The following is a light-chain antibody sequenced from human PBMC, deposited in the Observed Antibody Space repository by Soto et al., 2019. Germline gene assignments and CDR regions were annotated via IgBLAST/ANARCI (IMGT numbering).Light chain of an antibody. V-gene: IGKV1-5*01. Sequence: DIQMTQSPSTLSASIGDRVTITCRASQTINNWLAWYQQKPGKAPNLLIYHASNLETGVPSRFSGSAFGTEFTLTSSSLQPDDFANYYCQHYNSYPWTFGQGTKVEIK. CDR1: QTINNW. CDR3: QHYNSYPWT. J-gene: IGKJ1*01. CDR2: HAS.